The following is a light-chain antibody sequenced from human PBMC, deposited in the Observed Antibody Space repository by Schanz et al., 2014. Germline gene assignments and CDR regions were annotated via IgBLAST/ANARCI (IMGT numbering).Light chain of an antibody. V-gene: IGLV2-18*02. J-gene: IGLJ2*01. CDR3: SSYTSSSSVV. Sequence: QSALTQPPSVSGSPGQSVTISCTGSSSDVGRYNRVSWFQQHPGKAPKLIISDVSDRPSGVSNRFSGSKSDNTASLTISGLQAEDEADYYCSSYTSSSSVVFGGGTKLTVL. CDR1: SSDVGRYNR. CDR2: DVS.